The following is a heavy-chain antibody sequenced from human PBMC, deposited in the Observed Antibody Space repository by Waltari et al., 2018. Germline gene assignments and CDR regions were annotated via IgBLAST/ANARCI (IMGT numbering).Heavy chain of an antibody. CDR1: GYTFTSYD. D-gene: IGHD6-19*01. CDR2: MNPNSGNT. CDR3: ARGRRDSSGPGGWYLY. Sequence: QVQLVQSGADVKKPGASVKVSCKASGYTFTSYDINWVQQATGQGLEWMGWMNPNSGNTGYAQNFQGRVSMTSSTSANTAYMELSSLTSEDTAVYYCARGRRDSSGPGGWYLYWGQGTPVVVSS. J-gene: IGHJ4*02. V-gene: IGHV1-8*02.